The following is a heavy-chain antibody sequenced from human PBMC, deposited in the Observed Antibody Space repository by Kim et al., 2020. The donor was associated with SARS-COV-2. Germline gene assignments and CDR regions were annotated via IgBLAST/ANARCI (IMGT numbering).Heavy chain of an antibody. CDR1: GGTFSSYA. CDR3: ARDQRLTSRSYDILTGYYLN. Sequence: SVKVSCKASGGTFSSYAISWVRQAPGQGLEWMGGIIPIFGTANYAQKFQGRVTITADESTSTAYMELSSLRSEDTAVYYCARDQRLTSRSYDILTGYYLNWGQGTLVTVSS. D-gene: IGHD3-9*01. CDR2: IIPIFGTA. J-gene: IGHJ4*02. V-gene: IGHV1-69*13.